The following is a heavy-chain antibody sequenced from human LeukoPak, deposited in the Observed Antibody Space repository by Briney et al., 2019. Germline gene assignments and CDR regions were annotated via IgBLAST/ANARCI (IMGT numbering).Heavy chain of an antibody. Sequence: VASVKVSCKASGYTFTTYAINWVRQAPGQGLEWMGWINTNTGNPTYAQGFTGRFVFSLDTSVSTTYLQITSLKGDDTAVYYCARANLWFGELGWIDPWGQGTQVTVSS. CDR3: ARANLWFGELGWIDP. CDR2: INTNTGNP. CDR1: GYTFTTYA. J-gene: IGHJ5*02. D-gene: IGHD3-10*01. V-gene: IGHV7-4-1*02.